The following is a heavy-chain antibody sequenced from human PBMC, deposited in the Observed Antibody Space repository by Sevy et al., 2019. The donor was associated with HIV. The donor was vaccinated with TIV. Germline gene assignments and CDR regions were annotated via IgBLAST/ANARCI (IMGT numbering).Heavy chain of an antibody. CDR3: ARDAAVAGANWFDP. CDR1: GFIFSNYW. V-gene: IGHV3-7*03. D-gene: IGHD6-19*01. Sequence: GGSLRLSCAASGFIFSNYWMTWARQSPGKGLEWVASIQRDGSDKYYVDSVKGRFTISRDNAKNSLYLQMNNLRVDDTALYYCARDAAVAGANWFDPWGQGTLVTVSS. J-gene: IGHJ5*02. CDR2: IQRDGSDK.